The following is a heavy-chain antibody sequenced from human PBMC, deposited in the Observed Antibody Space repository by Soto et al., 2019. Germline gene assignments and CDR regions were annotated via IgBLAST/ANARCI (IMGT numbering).Heavy chain of an antibody. V-gene: IGHV3-21*01. D-gene: IGHD1-26*01. Sequence: GGSLRLSCAASGFTFSNYVMSWVRQAPGKGLEWVSSISSSSSNIYYADSVKGRFTISRDNAKNSLYLQMNSLRAEDTAVYYCARDGTPGHPTWYFDLWGRGTLVTVSS. CDR2: ISSSSSNI. CDR3: ARDGTPGHPTWYFDL. J-gene: IGHJ2*01. CDR1: GFTFSNYV.